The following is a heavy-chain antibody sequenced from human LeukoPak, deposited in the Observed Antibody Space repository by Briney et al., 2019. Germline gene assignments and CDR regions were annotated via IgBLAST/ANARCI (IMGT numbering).Heavy chain of an antibody. CDR2: IYSGGST. D-gene: IGHD2-15*01. CDR3: ARVHGGKRAFDI. V-gene: IGHV3-53*04. Sequence: GGALRLSCAASGFTFSSYSMSWVRQAPGNGLEWVSVIYSGGSTYYADSVKGRFTISRHNSKNTLYLQMNSLRAEDTAVYYCARVHGGKRAFDIWGQGTMVTVSS. J-gene: IGHJ3*02. CDR1: GFTFSSYS.